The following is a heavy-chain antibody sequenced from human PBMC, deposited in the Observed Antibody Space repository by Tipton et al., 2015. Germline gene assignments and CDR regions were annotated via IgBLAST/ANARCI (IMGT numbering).Heavy chain of an antibody. J-gene: IGHJ6*02. V-gene: IGHV3-23*01. CDR3: AKDRGGYCSSASCPGMDV. Sequence: SLRLSCAASGFTFSSYDMSWVRQAPGKGLEWVSAISGSGISTYYSDSVKGRFTISRDNSKNTLYLQMNSLRAEDTAVYYCAKDRGGYCSSASCPGMDVWGQGTTVAVSS. CDR1: GFTFSSYD. D-gene: IGHD2-2*03. CDR2: ISGSGIST.